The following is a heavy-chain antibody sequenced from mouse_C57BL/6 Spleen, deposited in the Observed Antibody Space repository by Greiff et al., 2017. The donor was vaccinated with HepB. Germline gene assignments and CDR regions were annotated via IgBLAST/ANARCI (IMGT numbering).Heavy chain of an antibody. CDR1: GYSITSGYY. V-gene: IGHV3-6*01. Sequence: DVHLVESGPGLVKPSQSLSLTCSVTGYSITSGYYWNWIRQFPGNKLEWMGYISYDGSNNYNPSLKNRISITRDTSKNQFFLKLNSVTTEDTATYYCARSYYGSSLFAYWGQGTLVTVSA. CDR3: ARSYYGSSLFAY. CDR2: ISYDGSN. J-gene: IGHJ3*01. D-gene: IGHD1-1*01.